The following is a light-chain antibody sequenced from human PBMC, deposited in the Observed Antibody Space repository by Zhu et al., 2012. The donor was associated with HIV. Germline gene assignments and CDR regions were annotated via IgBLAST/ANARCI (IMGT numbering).Light chain of an antibody. CDR2: ATS. CDR1: QSVSSSY. CDR3: QQYDDSALT. Sequence: EIVLTQSPGTLSLSPGERATLSCRASQSVSSSYLAWYQQKPGQAPGLLIYATSTRATGIPHRFTGSGSGTDFTLIISGLEPEDFAVYYCQQYDDSALTFGGGTRVEIK. V-gene: IGKV3-20*01. J-gene: IGKJ4*01.